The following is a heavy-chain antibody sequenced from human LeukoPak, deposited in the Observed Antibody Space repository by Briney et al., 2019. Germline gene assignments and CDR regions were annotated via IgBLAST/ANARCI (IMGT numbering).Heavy chain of an antibody. D-gene: IGHD6-19*01. J-gene: IGHJ4*02. CDR3: VKEAGTRPRLPYYFDS. V-gene: IGHV3-43D*03. CDR1: GFTFHDYA. Sequence: GGSLRLSCAASGFTFHDYAMHWVRQAPGRGLEWVSLITWDGGGTYYTDSVKGRFTISRDSSRNSLSLQMSGLRVEDTALYYCVKEAGTRPRLPYYFDSWGQGTLVTVSS. CDR2: ITWDGGGT.